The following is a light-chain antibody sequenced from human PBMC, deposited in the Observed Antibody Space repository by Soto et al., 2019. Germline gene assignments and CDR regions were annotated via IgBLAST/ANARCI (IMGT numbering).Light chain of an antibody. J-gene: IGKJ1*01. CDR1: QGISSY. CDR2: AAS. CDR3: QKYDSALGT. Sequence: RMTQSPASLSASTRDRVTITCRASQGISSYLAWYQQKQGKVPKLLIYAASTLQSGVPSRFSGSGYGTDFNLTISSLQTEDVATYDCQKYDSALGTFGQGTKVDIK. V-gene: IGKV1-27*01.